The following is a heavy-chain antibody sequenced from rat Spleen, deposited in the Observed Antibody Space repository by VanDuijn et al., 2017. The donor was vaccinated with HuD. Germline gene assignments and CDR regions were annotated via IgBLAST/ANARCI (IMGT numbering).Heavy chain of an antibody. CDR2: ISYGDNSGHSST. J-gene: IGHJ2*01. Sequence: EVQLVESGGGLVQPGRSLKLSCAASGFTFSDYGVAWVRQAPTKGLEWVATISYGDNSGHSSTYYRDSVKGRFTISRDNAKSTLSLQMDSLRSEDTATYYCARHWGYWGQGVMVTVSS. D-gene: IGHD4-6*01. CDR1: GFTFSDYG. V-gene: IGHV5-29*01. CDR3: ARHWGY.